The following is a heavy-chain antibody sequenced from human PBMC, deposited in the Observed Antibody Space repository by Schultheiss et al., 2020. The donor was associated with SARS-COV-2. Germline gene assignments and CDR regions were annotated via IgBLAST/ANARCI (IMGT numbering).Heavy chain of an antibody. CDR1: GGSISSGNHF. Sequence: SETLSLTCTVSGGSISSGNHFWSWIRQPAGKGLEWIGRIYTSGSTNYNPSLKSRVTISVDTSKNQFSLKLSSVTAADTAVYYCARGFGFGELWGFDYWGQGTLVTVSS. CDR3: ARGFGFGELWGFDY. D-gene: IGHD3-10*01. J-gene: IGHJ4*02. V-gene: IGHV4-61*02. CDR2: IYTSGST.